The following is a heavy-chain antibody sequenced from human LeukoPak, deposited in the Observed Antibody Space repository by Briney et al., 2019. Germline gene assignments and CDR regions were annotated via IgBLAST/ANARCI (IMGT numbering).Heavy chain of an antibody. D-gene: IGHD1-26*01. CDR2: ISYSGST. CDR3: ATRRVGATFDY. Sequence: XYXXXXIRQPPGKXLEWIGCISYSGSTNYNPSLRSRVTMSLDTSKNQFSLTLSSVTAADTAVYFCATRRVGATFDYWGQGTLVTVSS. V-gene: IGHV4-61*06. CDR1: XYX. J-gene: IGHJ4*02.